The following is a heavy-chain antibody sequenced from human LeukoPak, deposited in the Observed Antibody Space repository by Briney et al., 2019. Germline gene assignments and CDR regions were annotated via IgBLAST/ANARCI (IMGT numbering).Heavy chain of an antibody. CDR3: ARASFWESPINWFDP. J-gene: IGHJ5*02. V-gene: IGHV1-2*07. CDR2: INPKNGGA. Sequence: ASVKVSCKASGYTFTGYYMHWVRQAPGQGLEWMGWINPKNGGANYAPSFQGRVTMTRDRSITTVYMELTRLTSDDTAVYYCARASFWESPINWFDPWGQGTLVTVSS. CDR1: GYTFTGYY. D-gene: IGHD3-16*01.